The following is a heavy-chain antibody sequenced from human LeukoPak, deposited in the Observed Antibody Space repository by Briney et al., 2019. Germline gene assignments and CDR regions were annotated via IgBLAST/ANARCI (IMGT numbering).Heavy chain of an antibody. CDR2: MYSSGST. J-gene: IGHJ4*02. D-gene: IGHD6-19*01. V-gene: IGHV4-39*01. Sequence: SETLSLTCTVSGGSISITSYYWGWIRQPPGKGLEWIGSMYSSGSTYYNPSLKSRVTISVDTSKNQFSLKLSSVTAADTAVYYCAGWTVAGLPYYFDYWGQGTLVTVSS. CDR3: AGWTVAGLPYYFDY. CDR1: GGSISITSYY.